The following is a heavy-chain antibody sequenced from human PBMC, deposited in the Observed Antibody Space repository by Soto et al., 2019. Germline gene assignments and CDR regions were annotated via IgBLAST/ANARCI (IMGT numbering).Heavy chain of an antibody. D-gene: IGHD1-1*01. CDR3: ARDGGTGLDY. CDR1: GYIFTTFG. Sequence: QVQLVQSGAGVRKPGASVKVSCKASGYIFTTFGIGWVRQAPGQGLEWMGWISAYNGNRNFAQNVRDRVTMTTDTSTNTAHMELRSLRSDDTAVYYCARDGGTGLDYWGQGTLVTVSS. V-gene: IGHV1-18*01. CDR2: ISAYNGNR. J-gene: IGHJ4*02.